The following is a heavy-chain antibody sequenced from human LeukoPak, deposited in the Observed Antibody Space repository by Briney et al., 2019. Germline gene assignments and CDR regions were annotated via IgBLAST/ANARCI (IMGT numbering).Heavy chain of an antibody. CDR1: RYTSTTYG. V-gene: IGHV1-18*01. CDR3: ARPVSSSLFRGLVY. Sequence: ATVKVSCTASRYTSTTYGITSVPQAPRPALTRIGWISASNRNTNYATKLQARVTITTDTSTRTAYMELRSLRSDDTAVYYFARPVSSSLFRGLVYWGQGTLVTVSS. CDR2: ISASNRNT. D-gene: IGHD6-6*01. J-gene: IGHJ4*02.